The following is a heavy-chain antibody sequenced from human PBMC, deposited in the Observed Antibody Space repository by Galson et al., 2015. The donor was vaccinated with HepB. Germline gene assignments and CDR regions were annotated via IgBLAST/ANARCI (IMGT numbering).Heavy chain of an antibody. CDR3: ARGLLAARSALNY. J-gene: IGHJ4*02. D-gene: IGHD6-6*01. CDR2: INQSGST. Sequence: LTCAVYGGFFSGYYRTWIRQPPGKGLEWIGEINQSGSTNYNPSLKSRVTITVDTSKKQFSLKLSSVTAADTALYYCARGLLAARSALNYWGQGTLVTVSS. CDR1: GGFFSGYY. V-gene: IGHV4-34*01.